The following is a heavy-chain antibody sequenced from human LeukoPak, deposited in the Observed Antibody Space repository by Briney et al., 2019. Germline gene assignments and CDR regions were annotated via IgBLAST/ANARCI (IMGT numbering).Heavy chain of an antibody. CDR2: IYHGGST. V-gene: IGHV4-34*01. Sequence: PSETLSLTCAVYGGSFSGYYWSWIRQPPGKGLEWIGEIYHGGSTNYNSSLKSRVTISIDTSKNQFSLKLSSVTAADTAVYYCARRGQRSGSGSYYNGAFDIWGQGTMVTVSS. CDR3: ARRGQRSGSGSYYNGAFDI. J-gene: IGHJ3*02. D-gene: IGHD3-10*01. CDR1: GGSFSGYY.